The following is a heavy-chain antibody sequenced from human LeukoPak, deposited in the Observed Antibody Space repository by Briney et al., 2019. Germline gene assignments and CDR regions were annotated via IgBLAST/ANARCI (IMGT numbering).Heavy chain of an antibody. D-gene: IGHD2-2*02. Sequence: SETLSLTCTVSGGSINNYHWAWIRQPPGKGLEYNGYIYYSGSTNYYPSLKSRVTISLDTSKNQFLLKLSSVTAADTAVYYCARVDCSSTSCYSFDYWGQGTLVTVSS. V-gene: IGHV4-59*08. J-gene: IGHJ4*02. CDR2: IYYSGST. CDR3: ARVDCSSTSCYSFDY. CDR1: GGSINNYH.